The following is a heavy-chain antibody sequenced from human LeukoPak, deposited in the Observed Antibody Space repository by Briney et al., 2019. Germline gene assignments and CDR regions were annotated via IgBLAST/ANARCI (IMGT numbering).Heavy chain of an antibody. J-gene: IGHJ4*02. D-gene: IGHD5-24*01. CDR3: ARGGSRVTTINILDY. Sequence: ASVKVSCKPSGYTFSSYGISWVRQAPGQGLEWMGWIRVYNGDTNYAQKFKGRVTMTTDTSTNTAYMELRSLGSDDTAVYYCARGGSRVTTINILDYWGQGALVTASS. V-gene: IGHV1-18*01. CDR2: IRVYNGDT. CDR1: GYTFSSYG.